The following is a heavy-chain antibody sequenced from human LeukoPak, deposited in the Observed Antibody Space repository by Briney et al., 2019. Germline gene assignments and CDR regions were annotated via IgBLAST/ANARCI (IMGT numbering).Heavy chain of an antibody. D-gene: IGHD3-9*01. V-gene: IGHV4-59*01. CDR3: ARDNPYDILTGPRYGMDV. J-gene: IGHJ6*02. CDR2: IYDSGST. Sequence: SETLSLTCTVSGGSISSYYWSWIRQPPGKGLEWIGYIYDSGSTNYNPSLKSRVTISVDTSKNQFSLKLNSVTAADTAVYYCARDNPYDILTGPRYGMDVWGQGTTVTVSS. CDR1: GGSISSYY.